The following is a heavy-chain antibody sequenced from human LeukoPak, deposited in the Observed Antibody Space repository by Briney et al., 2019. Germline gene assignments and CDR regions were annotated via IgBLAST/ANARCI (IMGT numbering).Heavy chain of an antibody. J-gene: IGHJ4*02. CDR3: ARLLEWLSPLDY. Sequence: PSETLSLTCTVSGGSISSNSYYWGWIRQPPEKGLEWIGSIYYSGSTYYNPSPKSRVTISVDTSKNQFSLKLSSVTAADTSVYYCARLLEWLSPLDYWGQGTLVTVSS. CDR1: GGSISSNSYY. V-gene: IGHV4-39*01. D-gene: IGHD3-3*01. CDR2: IYYSGST.